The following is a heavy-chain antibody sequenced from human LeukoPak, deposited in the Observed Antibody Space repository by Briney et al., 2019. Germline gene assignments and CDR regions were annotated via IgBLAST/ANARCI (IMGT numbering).Heavy chain of an antibody. CDR3: ARAFGVVTIFNY. D-gene: IGHD3-3*01. CDR1: GFTFSSYS. CDR2: ISSSSYI. J-gene: IGHJ4*02. V-gene: IGHV3-21*01. Sequence: GGSLRLSCAASGFTFSSYSMNWVRQAPGKGLEWVSSISSSSYIYYADSVKGRFTISRDNAKNSLYLRMNSLRAEDTAVYYCARAFGVVTIFNYWGQGTLVTVSS.